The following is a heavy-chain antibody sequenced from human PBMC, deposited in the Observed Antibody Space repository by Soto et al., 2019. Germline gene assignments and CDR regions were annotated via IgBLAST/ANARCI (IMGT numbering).Heavy chain of an antibody. CDR1: GYTFTSYD. V-gene: IGHV1-8*01. Sequence: GASVKVSCKASGYTFTSYDINWVRQATGQGLEWMGWINPNSGNTGYAQKFQGRVTMTRNTSISTAYMELSSLRSEDTAVYYCAKSGDHLLARGYDVDVWGKGTTGTVSS. D-gene: IGHD4-17*01. CDR3: AKSGDHLLARGYDVDV. J-gene: IGHJ6*03. CDR2: INPNSGNT.